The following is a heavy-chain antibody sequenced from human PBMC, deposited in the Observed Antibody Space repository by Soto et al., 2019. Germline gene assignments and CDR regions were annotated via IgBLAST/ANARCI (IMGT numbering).Heavy chain of an antibody. CDR2: IIPIFGTA. Sequence: QVQLVQSGAEVRKPGSSVRVSYKASGGSFNRHTISWVRQAPGQGLEWMGGIIPIFGTANHAQKFQGRVTIIADESTSTVYMELSSLRSDDTAIYYCARGWGYDSTDYYYAYWGQGPLVIVSS. CDR1: GGSFNRHT. D-gene: IGHD3-22*01. CDR3: ARGWGYDSTDYYYAY. V-gene: IGHV1-69*01. J-gene: IGHJ4*02.